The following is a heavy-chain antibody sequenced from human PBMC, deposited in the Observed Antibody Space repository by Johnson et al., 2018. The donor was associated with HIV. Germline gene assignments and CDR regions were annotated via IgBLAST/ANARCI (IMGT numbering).Heavy chain of an antibody. CDR3: ARDPMVRGAGGFDI. D-gene: IGHD3-10*01. V-gene: IGHV3-30-3*01. CDR2: ISYDGSNK. CDR1: GFTFSSYT. Sequence: QMQLVESGGGVVQPGRSLRLSCAASGFTFSSYTMHWVRQAPGKGLEWVAVISYDGSNKYYGDSVKGRFTISRDNSKNTLYLQMNSLRVADTAVYYCARDPMVRGAGGFDIWGQGTMVTVSS. J-gene: IGHJ3*02.